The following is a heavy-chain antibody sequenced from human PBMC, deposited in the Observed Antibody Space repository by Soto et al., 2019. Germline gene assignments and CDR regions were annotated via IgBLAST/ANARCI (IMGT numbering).Heavy chain of an antibody. Sequence: ASVKVSCKASGYTFTSYDINWVLQATGQGLEWMGWMNPNSGNTGYAQKLQGRVTMTRNTSISTAYMELSSLRSEDTAVYYCARVSYSSYPRYYYYGMDVWGQGTTVTVSS. CDR1: GYTFTSYD. CDR3: ARVSYSSYPRYYYYGMDV. CDR2: MNPNSGNT. J-gene: IGHJ6*02. D-gene: IGHD6-6*01. V-gene: IGHV1-8*01.